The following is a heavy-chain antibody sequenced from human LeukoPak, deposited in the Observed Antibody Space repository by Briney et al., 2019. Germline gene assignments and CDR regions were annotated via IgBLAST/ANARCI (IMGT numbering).Heavy chain of an antibody. D-gene: IGHD3-22*01. J-gene: IGHJ4*02. CDR3: ARPLRSGYYLAFDY. V-gene: IGHV3-7*03. CDR2: IKLDGSEK. Sequence: GGSLRLSCVASGFTFGKYWMSWVRQAPGKGLEWVANIKLDGSEKNYVDSVKGRFTISRDNTKNSLYLQINSLRAEDTAVYYCARPLRSGYYLAFDYWGQGTLVTVSS. CDR1: GFTFGKYW.